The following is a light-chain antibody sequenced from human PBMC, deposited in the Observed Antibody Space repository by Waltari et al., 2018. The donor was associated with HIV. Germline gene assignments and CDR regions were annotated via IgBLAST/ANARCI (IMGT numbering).Light chain of an antibody. CDR2: RNN. CDR1: SPNLGRNF. CDR3: AAWDDSLSVV. V-gene: IGLV1-47*01. Sequence: QSVLTQPPSASGTPGQRVTISCSGSSPNLGRNFVYWYQQLPETAPKLLIYRNNERPSGVPDRFSGSKSGTSAPLAISGLRSEDEADYYWAAWDDSLSVVFGGGTKLTVL. J-gene: IGLJ2*01.